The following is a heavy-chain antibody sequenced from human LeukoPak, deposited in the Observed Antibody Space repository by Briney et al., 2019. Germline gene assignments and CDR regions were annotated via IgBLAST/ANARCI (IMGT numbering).Heavy chain of an antibody. CDR1: GYTFTSYY. CDR3: ARGMYGLDV. V-gene: IGHV1-2*02. Sequence: ASVKVSCKASGYTFTSYYIHWVRQAPGQGLEWMGWINPNSGAANYARKFQGRVTMTRDTSITTAYMEVSRLRFDDTAVYYCARGMYGLDVWGQGTTVTVSS. CDR2: INPNSGAA. J-gene: IGHJ6*02.